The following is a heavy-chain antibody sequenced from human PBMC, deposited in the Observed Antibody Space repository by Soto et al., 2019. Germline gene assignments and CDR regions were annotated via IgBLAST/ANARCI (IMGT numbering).Heavy chain of an antibody. CDR1: GFTFSSYW. CDR2: IKQDGSEK. V-gene: IGHV3-7*01. J-gene: IGHJ6*03. Sequence: TGGSLRLSCAASGFTFSSYWMSWVRQAPGKGLEWVANIKQDGSEKYYVDSVKGRFTISRDNAKNSLYLQMNSLRAEDTAVYYCARGGFTIFGVVIKGHYMDVWGKGTTVTVSS. CDR3: ARGGFTIFGVVIKGHYMDV. D-gene: IGHD3-3*01.